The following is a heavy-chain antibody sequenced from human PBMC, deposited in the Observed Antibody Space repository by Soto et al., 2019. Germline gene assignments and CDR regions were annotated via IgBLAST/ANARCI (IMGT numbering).Heavy chain of an antibody. Sequence: EVELLESGGGLVQPGGSLRLSCAASGFTFNNHAMTWVRQAQGKGLEWVSAIHDSGTNKYYADSVKGRFTISRDNSKNTLYLQMNSLRAEDTAVYHCVKPITMARGLMASGRYYGFDVWGQGTAVTVSS. V-gene: IGHV3-23*01. J-gene: IGHJ6*02. CDR2: IHDSGTNK. CDR3: VKPITMARGLMASGRYYGFDV. CDR1: GFTFNNHA. D-gene: IGHD3-10*01.